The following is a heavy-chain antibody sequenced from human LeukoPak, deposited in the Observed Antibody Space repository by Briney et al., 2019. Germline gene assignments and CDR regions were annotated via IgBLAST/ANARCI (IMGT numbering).Heavy chain of an antibody. CDR1: GFTFSSYS. CDR2: ISASGSDT. Sequence: PGGSLRLSCAASGFTFSSYSMIWVRQAPGKGLEWVSSISASGSDTYHRDSVKGRFTISRDNAKNSLYLQMNSLRAEDTAVYYCARVFEGTGGFDYWGQGTLVTVSS. CDR3: ARVFEGTGGFDY. J-gene: IGHJ4*02. V-gene: IGHV3-21*01. D-gene: IGHD2-21*01.